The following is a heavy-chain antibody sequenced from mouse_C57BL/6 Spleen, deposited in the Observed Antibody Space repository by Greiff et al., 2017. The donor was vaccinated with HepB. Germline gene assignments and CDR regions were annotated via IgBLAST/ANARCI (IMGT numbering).Heavy chain of an antibody. V-gene: IGHV14-3*01. Sequence: EVQLQQSVAELVRPGASVKLSCTASGFNIKNTYMHWVKQRPEQGLEWIGRIDPANGNTKYAPKFQGKATITADTSSNTAYLQHSSLTSEDTAIYYCARRLITTVVVFDYWGQGTTLTVSS. CDR2: IDPANGNT. CDR1: GFNIKNTY. J-gene: IGHJ2*01. CDR3: ARRLITTVVVFDY. D-gene: IGHD1-1*01.